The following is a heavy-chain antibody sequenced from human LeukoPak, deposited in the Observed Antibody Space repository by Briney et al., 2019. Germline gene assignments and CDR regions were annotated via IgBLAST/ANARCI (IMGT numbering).Heavy chain of an antibody. CDR2: ISSSGSTI. D-gene: IGHD3-22*01. CDR3: ARDSRHYYDSSGYLNWFDP. Sequence: GGSLRLSCAASGFTFSSYEMNWVRQAPGKGLEWVSYISSSGSTIYYADSVKGRFTISRDNAKNSLYLQMNSLRAEDTAVHYCARDSRHYYDSSGYLNWFDPWGQGTLVTVSS. CDR1: GFTFSSYE. V-gene: IGHV3-48*03. J-gene: IGHJ5*02.